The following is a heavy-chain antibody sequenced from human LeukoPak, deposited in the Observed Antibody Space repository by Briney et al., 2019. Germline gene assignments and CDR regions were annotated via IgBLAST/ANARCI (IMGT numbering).Heavy chain of an antibody. CDR1: GGSISSYY. CDR3: ARSSSSSYYYYYMDV. V-gene: IGHV4-59*01. CDR2: IYYSGST. J-gene: IGHJ6*03. Sequence: SETLSLTCTVSGGSISSYYWSWIRQPPGKGVEWIGYIYYSGSTNYNPSLKSRVTISVDTSKNQFSLKLSSVTAADTAVYYCARSSSSSYYYYYMDVWGKGTTVTVSS. D-gene: IGHD6-6*01.